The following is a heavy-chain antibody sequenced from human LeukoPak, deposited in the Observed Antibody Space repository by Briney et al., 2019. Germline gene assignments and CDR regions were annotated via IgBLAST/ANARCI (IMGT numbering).Heavy chain of an antibody. CDR3: ARDIADYYGSGAFDI. J-gene: IGHJ3*02. Sequence: SETLSLTCTVSGGSISSGGYYWSWIRQHPGKGLEWIGYIYYSGSTYCNPSLKSRVTISVDTSKNQFSLKLSSVTAADTAVCYCARDIADYYGSGAFDIWGQGTMVTVSS. CDR1: GGSISSGGYY. V-gene: IGHV4-31*03. D-gene: IGHD3-10*01. CDR2: IYYSGST.